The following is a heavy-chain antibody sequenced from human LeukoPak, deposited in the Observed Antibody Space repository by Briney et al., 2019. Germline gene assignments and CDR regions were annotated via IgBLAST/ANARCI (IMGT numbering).Heavy chain of an antibody. CDR2: INWNGGST. CDR1: GFTFDDYG. V-gene: IGHV3-20*04. D-gene: IGHD3-3*01. J-gene: IGHJ6*03. Sequence: GGSLRLSCAASGFTFDDYGMSWVRQAPGKGLEWVSGINWNGGSTGYADSVKGRFTISRDNAKNSLYLQMNSLRAEDTALYYCARVERYYDCWRKVDYYYYYMDVWGKGTTVTVSS. CDR3: ARVERYYDCWRKVDYYYYYMDV.